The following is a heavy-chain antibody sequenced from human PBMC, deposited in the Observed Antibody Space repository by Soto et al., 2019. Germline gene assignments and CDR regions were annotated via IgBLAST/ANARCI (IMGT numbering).Heavy chain of an antibody. D-gene: IGHD6-13*01. CDR3: ARTAAGIPYYFDY. CDR2: ISSSGSTI. CDR1: GFTFSDYY. J-gene: IGHJ4*02. Sequence: PGGSLRLSCAASGFTFSDYYMSWIRQAPGKGLEWVSYISSSGSTIYYADSVKGRFTISRDNAKNSLYLQMDSLRAEDTAVYYCARTAAGIPYYFDYWGQGILVTVSS. V-gene: IGHV3-11*01.